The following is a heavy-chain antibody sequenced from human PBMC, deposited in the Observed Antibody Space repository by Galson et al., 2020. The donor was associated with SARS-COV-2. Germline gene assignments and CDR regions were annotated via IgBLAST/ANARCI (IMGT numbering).Heavy chain of an antibody. CDR2: LPDNGLTT. D-gene: IGHD6-19*01. J-gene: IGHJ1*01. CDR1: GFTFSSYA. CDR3: AKEGGNGWATDYFQH. V-gene: IGHV3-23*01. Sequence: GESLKISCAASGFTFSSYAMAWVRQAPGKGMERDSLLPDNGLTTYYADSVKGRFTISRDNSRNTLYLQMNNLRADDTAVYYCAKEGGNGWATDYFQHWGQGTLVTVSS.